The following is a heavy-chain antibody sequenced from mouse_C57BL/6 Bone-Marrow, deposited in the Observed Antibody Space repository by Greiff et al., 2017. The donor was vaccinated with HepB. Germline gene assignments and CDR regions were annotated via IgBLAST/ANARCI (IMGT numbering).Heavy chain of an antibody. Sequence: VQLQQSGAELVKPGASVKISCKASGYAFSSYWMNWVQQSPGKGLEWIGQMYPGDGDTNYNGKFKGKATLTADKSSSTAYMQLSSLTSEDSAVYFCARSHYYGSSYVGFAYWAQGTLVTVSA. J-gene: IGHJ3*01. V-gene: IGHV1-80*01. CDR2: MYPGDGDT. CDR3: ARSHYYGSSYVGFAY. D-gene: IGHD1-1*01. CDR1: GYAFSSYW.